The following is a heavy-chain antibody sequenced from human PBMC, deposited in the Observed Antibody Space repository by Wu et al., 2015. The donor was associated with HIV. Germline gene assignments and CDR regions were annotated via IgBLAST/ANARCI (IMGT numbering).Heavy chain of an antibody. CDR1: AYTSTAYY. D-gene: IGHD3-3*01. Sequence: QVQLVQSGAEVKKPGSSVRVSCKASAYTSTAYYMHWVRQAPGQGLEWMGWITPNNGGTNYALKFQGRVTMTRDTSISTAYMELSRLTSDDTAVYFCAREFYDLSRSQKATNWFDPWGQGTLVTVSS. V-gene: IGHV1-2*02. CDR2: ITPNNGGT. CDR3: AREFYDLSRSQKATNWFDP. J-gene: IGHJ5*02.